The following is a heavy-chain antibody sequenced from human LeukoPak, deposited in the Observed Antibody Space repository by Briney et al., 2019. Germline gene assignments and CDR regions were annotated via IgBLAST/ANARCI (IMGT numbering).Heavy chain of an antibody. CDR3: ARLGQWLVDWYFDL. Sequence: GGSLRLSSAASGFTFSSYSMNWVRQAPGKGLEWVSYISSSGSTIYYADSVKGRFTISRDNAKNSLYLQMNSLRAEDTAVYHCARLGQWLVDWYFDLWGRGTLVTVSS. CDR2: ISSSGSTI. J-gene: IGHJ2*01. D-gene: IGHD6-19*01. CDR1: GFTFSSYS. V-gene: IGHV3-48*04.